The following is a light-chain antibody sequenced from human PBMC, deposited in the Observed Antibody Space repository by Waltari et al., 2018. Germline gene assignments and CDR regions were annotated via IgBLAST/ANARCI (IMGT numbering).Light chain of an antibody. CDR3: QQYNNWPPWT. CDR2: LAS. Sequence: EIVMTQSPATLSVSPGERATLPCRASQNIRNSLAWYQQKPGQAPRLLIPLASTRATGIPARFSGSGSGTQFSLTISSLQSEDVALYYCQQYNNWPPWTFGQGTRVEIK. V-gene: IGKV3D-15*01. J-gene: IGKJ1*01. CDR1: QNIRNS.